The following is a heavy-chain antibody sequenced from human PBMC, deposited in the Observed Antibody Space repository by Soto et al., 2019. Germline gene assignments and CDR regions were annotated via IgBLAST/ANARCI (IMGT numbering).Heavy chain of an antibody. D-gene: IGHD2-15*01. CDR1: GFSLSTSGVG. V-gene: IGHV2-5*02. Sequence: QITLKESGPTLVKPTQTLTLTCTFSGFSLSTSGVGVGWIRQPPGKALEWLALIYWDDDKRYSPSLKSRLTITKDTSKNQLVLTMTNMDPVDTATYYCAPMYSGYSNYYYYMDVWGQGTTVTVSS. J-gene: IGHJ6*03. CDR2: IYWDDDK. CDR3: APMYSGYSNYYYYMDV.